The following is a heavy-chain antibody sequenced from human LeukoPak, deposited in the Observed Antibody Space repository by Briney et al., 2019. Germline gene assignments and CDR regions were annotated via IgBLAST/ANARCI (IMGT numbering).Heavy chain of an antibody. CDR1: GGSFSGYY. CDR3: ARVATMVRGVISYGMDV. V-gene: IGHV4-34*01. D-gene: IGHD3-10*01. CDR2: INHSGST. Sequence: SETLSLTCAVYGGSFSGYYWSWIRQPPGKGLEWIGEINHSGSTNYNPSLKSRVTISVDTSKNQFSLKLSSVTAADTAVYYCARVATMVRGVISYGMDVWGQGTTVTVSS. J-gene: IGHJ6*02.